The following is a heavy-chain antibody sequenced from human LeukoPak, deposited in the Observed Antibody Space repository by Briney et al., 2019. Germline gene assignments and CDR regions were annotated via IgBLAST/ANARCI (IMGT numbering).Heavy chain of an antibody. V-gene: IGHV1-46*03. CDR2: INPSGGST. CDR1: GYTFTSYY. D-gene: IGHD3-10*01. CDR3: ATSLGGDNPFDI. Sequence: ASVKVSCKASGYTFTSYYMHWVRQAPGQGLEWMGIINPSGGSTSYAQKFQGRVTMTRDTSTSTVYMELSSLRSEDTAVYYCATSLGGDNPFDIWGQGTMVTVSS. J-gene: IGHJ3*02.